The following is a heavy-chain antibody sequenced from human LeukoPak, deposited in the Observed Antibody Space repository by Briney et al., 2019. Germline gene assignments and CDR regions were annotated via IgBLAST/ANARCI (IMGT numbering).Heavy chain of an antibody. V-gene: IGHV1-24*01. J-gene: IGHJ4*02. CDR1: GYTLTELS. CDR3: ATVVLCVGGGGYYFDY. CDR2: FDPEDGET. Sequence: ASVKVSCKVSGYTLTELSMHWVRQAPGEGLEWMGGFDPEDGETLYAQNFQGRVTMTEDTSTDTAYMELSSLRSEDTAVYYCATVVLCVGGGGYYFDYWGQGTLVTVSS. D-gene: IGHD3-10*01.